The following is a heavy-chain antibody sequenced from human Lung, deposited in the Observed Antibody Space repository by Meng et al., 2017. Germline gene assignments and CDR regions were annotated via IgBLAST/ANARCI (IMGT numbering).Heavy chain of an antibody. D-gene: IGHD4-11*01. CDR2: INHRGRT. CDR1: GGTLGDYY. J-gene: IGHJ4*02. V-gene: IGHV4-34*01. CDR3: ARGPTTMAHDFDY. Sequence: QVPRQQWGAWLLKPSGTLSLTCVVSGGTLGDYYWSWVRQPPGKGLEWIGEINHRGRTNYNPSLESRATISVDTSQNNLSLKLSSVTAADSAVYHCARGPTTMAHDFDYWGQGTLVTVSS.